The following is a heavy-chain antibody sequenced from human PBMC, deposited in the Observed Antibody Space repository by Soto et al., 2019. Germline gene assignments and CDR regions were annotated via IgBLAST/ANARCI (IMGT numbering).Heavy chain of an antibody. CDR1: GGSVSSGSYY. CDR3: ASLGVTGTTLVHY. V-gene: IGHV4-61*01. J-gene: IGHJ4*02. Sequence: PSETLSLTCTVSGGSVSSGSYYWSWIRQPPGKGLGWIGYIYYSGSTNYNPSLKSRVTISVDTSKNQFSLKLSSVTAADTAVYYCASLGVTGTTLVHYWGQGTLVTVSS. D-gene: IGHD1-7*01. CDR2: IYYSGST.